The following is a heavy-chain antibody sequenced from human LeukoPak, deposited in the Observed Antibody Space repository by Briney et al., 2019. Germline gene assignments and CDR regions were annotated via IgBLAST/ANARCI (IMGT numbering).Heavy chain of an antibody. D-gene: IGHD5-12*01. CDR2: IYYSGST. V-gene: IGHV4-61*08. CDR3: ARGGGYSGYALRSLYFDY. J-gene: IGHJ4*02. CDR1: GGSISSGGYY. Sequence: SETLSLTCTVSGGSISSGGYYWSWIRQPPGKGLEWIGYIYYSGSTNYNPSLKSRVTISVDTSKNQFSLKLSSVTAADTAVYYCARGGGYSGYALRSLYFDYWGQGTLVTVSS.